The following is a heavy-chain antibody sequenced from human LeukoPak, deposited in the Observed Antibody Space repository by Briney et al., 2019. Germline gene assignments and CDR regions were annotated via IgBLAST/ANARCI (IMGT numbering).Heavy chain of an antibody. Sequence: SETLSLTCTVSGGSISSYYWSWIRQPPGKGLEWIGYIYYSGSTYYNPSLKSRVTISVDTSKNQFSLKLSSVTAADTAVYYCARDYGEPHYYYGMDVWGQGTTVTVSS. V-gene: IGHV4-59*12. CDR2: IYYSGST. D-gene: IGHD4-17*01. CDR3: ARDYGEPHYYYGMDV. CDR1: GGSISSYY. J-gene: IGHJ6*02.